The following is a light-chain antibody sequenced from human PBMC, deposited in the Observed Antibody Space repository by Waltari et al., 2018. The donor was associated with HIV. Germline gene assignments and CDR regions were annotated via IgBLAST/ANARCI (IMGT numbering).Light chain of an antibody. CDR3: AAWDDSLSGWV. V-gene: IGLV1-47*01. CDR2: RNN. CDR1: SSNLGSNY. J-gene: IGLJ3*02. Sequence: QSVLTQPPSASGTPGQRVTISCSGSSSNLGSNYVHWYQQLPGTTPKPLIYRNNQRPSGVPYRFSGSKSGTSASLAISGLRSEDEADYYCAAWDDSLSGWVFGGGTKLTVL.